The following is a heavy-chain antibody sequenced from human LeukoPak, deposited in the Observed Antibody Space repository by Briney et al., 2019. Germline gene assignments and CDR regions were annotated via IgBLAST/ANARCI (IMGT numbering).Heavy chain of an antibody. D-gene: IGHD4-23*01. V-gene: IGHV5-51*01. J-gene: IGHJ3*02. Sequence: GESLKISCKGSGYSFTNYWIGWVRQMPGKGPEWMGIIYPGDSDTRYSPSFQGQVTISADKSISTAYLQWSSLKASDTAMYYCARAAETTVVTGESAFDIWGQGTMVTVSS. CDR3: ARAAETTVVTGESAFDI. CDR1: GYSFTNYW. CDR2: IYPGDSDT.